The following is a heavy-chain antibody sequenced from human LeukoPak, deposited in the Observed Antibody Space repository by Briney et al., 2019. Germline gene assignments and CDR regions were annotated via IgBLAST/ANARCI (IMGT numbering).Heavy chain of an antibody. J-gene: IGHJ3*02. CDR2: ISGSGGST. Sequence: PGRSLRLSCAASGLTFSSYAMSWVRQAPGKGLEWVSAISGSGGSTYYGDSVKGRFTISRDNSKNTLYLQMNSLRAEDTAIYYCSKSRGSSSWPLDAFDIWGQGTMVTVSS. CDR3: SKSRGSSSWPLDAFDI. V-gene: IGHV3-23*01. D-gene: IGHD6-13*01. CDR1: GLTFSSYA.